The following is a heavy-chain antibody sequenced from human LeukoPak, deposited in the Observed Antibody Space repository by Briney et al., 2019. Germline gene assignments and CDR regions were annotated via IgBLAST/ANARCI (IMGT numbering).Heavy chain of an antibody. V-gene: IGHV1-24*01. CDR1: GYTLTELS. J-gene: IGHJ2*01. D-gene: IGHD3-22*01. CDR3: ATHFSYYYDSSGYYFRYWYFDH. Sequence: ASVKVSCKVSGYTLTELSMHWVRQAPGKGLEWMGGFDPEDGETIYAQKFQGRVTMTEDTSTDTAYMELSSLRSEDTAVYYCATHFSYYYDSSGYYFRYWYFDHWGRGTLVTVSS. CDR2: FDPEDGET.